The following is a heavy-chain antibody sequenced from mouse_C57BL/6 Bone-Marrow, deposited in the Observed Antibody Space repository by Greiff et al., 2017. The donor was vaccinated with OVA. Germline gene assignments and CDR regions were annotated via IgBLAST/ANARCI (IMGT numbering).Heavy chain of an antibody. Sequence: EVQLQQSGPGLAKPSQTLSLTCSVTGYSITSDYWNWIRKFPGNKLEYMGYISYSGSTYYNPSLKSRISITRDTSKNQYYLQLNSVTTEDTATYYCARYRGGYYDYRYAMDYWGQGTSVTVSS. CDR1: GYSITSDY. D-gene: IGHD2-4*01. J-gene: IGHJ4*01. V-gene: IGHV3-8*01. CDR2: ISYSGST. CDR3: ARYRGGYYDYRYAMDY.